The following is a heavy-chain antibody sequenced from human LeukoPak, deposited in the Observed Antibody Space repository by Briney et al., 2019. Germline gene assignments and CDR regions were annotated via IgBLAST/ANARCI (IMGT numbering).Heavy chain of an antibody. CDR1: GGSINSHY. CDR2: IYYTGKN. V-gene: IGHV4-59*08. D-gene: IGHD6-19*01. J-gene: IGHJ4*02. CDR3: VRRDTGWNYFDY. Sequence: SETLSLTCAVSGGSINSHYWGWIRQPPGKGLQWIGDIYYTGKNNYNPSLKSRVTISLDTYKDHLSLNLTSVVAADTAIYYCVRRDTGWNYFDYWGQGILVTASS.